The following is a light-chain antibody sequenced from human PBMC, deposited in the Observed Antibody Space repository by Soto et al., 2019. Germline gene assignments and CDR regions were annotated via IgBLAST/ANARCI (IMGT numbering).Light chain of an antibody. CDR2: GAS. CDR1: QSVSSTY. V-gene: IGKV3-20*01. J-gene: IGKJ3*01. CDR3: QQYGSSPVT. Sequence: EIVLTQSPGTLSLSPGERATLSCRASQSVSSTYFAWYQQKPGQAPRILIYGASSRATGIPDRFSGSGSGTDFTLTISRLEPEDFAVYYCQQYGSSPVTFGPGTKVDIK.